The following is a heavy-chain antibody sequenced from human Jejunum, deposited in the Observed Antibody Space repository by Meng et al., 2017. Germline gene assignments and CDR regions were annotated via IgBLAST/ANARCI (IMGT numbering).Heavy chain of an antibody. J-gene: IGHJ4*02. CDR1: GGSFGTYY. Sequence: VPLQQWGAGLLTPSETPSLTCAVNGGSFGTYYWTWFRQSPEKGLEWIGEINRSGSTSSNPSLKSRVAISMDTSKNQFFLRLDSVTAADTAVYYCARGRSIDFRLAKYDYWGQGTLVTVSS. CDR3: ARGRSIDFRLAKYDY. CDR2: INRSGST. V-gene: IGHV4-34*01. D-gene: IGHD3-3*01.